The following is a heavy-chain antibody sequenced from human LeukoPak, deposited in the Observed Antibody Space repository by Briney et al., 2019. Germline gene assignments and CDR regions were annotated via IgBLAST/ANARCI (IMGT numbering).Heavy chain of an antibody. Sequence: VKPSETLSLTCNVSGYSISSGYFWGWVRQAPGKGLEWIGSIYQRATVHYNPSLKSRVTISLDTSKNHFPLNLRSMQASDTAVYYCARAFCVGECFVLHIFFDSWGQGTLVTVSS. CDR1: GYSISSGYF. V-gene: IGHV4-38-2*02. D-gene: IGHD2-21*01. J-gene: IGHJ4*02. CDR3: ARAFCVGECFVLHIFFDS. CDR2: IYQRATV.